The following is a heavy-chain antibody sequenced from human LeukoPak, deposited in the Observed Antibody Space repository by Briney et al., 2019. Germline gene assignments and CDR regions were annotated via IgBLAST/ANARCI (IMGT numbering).Heavy chain of an antibody. V-gene: IGHV3-7*01. CDR2: IKQDGTEK. CDR3: AKGWLELTSGYFDY. Sequence: GGSLRLSCAASGFSFTTYWMSWVRQAPGKGLEWVANIKQDGTEKYYVDSVKGRFTISRDNAKNSLYLQMNSLRVEDTAVYYCAKGWLELTSGYFDYWGQGTLVTVSS. D-gene: IGHD1-7*01. J-gene: IGHJ4*02. CDR1: GFSFTTYW.